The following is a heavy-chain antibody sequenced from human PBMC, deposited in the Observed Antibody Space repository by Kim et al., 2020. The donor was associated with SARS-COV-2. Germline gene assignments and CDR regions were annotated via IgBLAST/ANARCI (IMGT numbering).Heavy chain of an antibody. CDR2: VYTSGNS. Sequence: SETLSLTCTVSGGSISSYFWSWIRQPAGKGLEWIGRVYTSGNSIYNPSLKSRHTMSVDTSKNQFSLQLNSVTAADTAVYYCAGGTLWPGDPFDFWGRGTL. CDR1: GGSISSYF. J-gene: IGHJ4*02. V-gene: IGHV4-4*07. CDR3: AGGTLWPGDPFDF. D-gene: IGHD4-17*01.